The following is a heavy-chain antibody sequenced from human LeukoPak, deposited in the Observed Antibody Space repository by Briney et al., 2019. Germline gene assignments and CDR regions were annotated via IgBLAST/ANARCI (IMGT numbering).Heavy chain of an antibody. CDR2: ISSSSATM. J-gene: IGHJ4*02. V-gene: IGHV3-48*02. CDR1: GFTFSSYT. D-gene: IGHD1-26*01. CDR3: TRVDLQSGSPDDH. Sequence: GGSLRLSCAASGFTFSSYTMNWVRQAPGKGLEWLSYISSSSATMFYADSVKGRFTISRDNAKNPLYLQMNSLRDEDTAVYYCTRVDLQSGSPDDHWGQGTLVTVSS.